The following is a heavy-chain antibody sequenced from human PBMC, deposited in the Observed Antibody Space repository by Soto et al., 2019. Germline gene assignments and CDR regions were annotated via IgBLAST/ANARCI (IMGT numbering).Heavy chain of an antibody. CDR2: TRNKANSYTT. Sequence: EVQLVESGGGLVQPGGSLRLSCAASGFTFSDHYMDWVRQAPGKGLEWVVRTRNKANSYTTEYAASVKVRFTISRDDSKNSLFLQMNSLKTEDTAVYYCARVFGSSWYQAFFDYWGQGTLVTVSS. V-gene: IGHV3-72*01. CDR1: GFTFSDHY. J-gene: IGHJ4*02. CDR3: ARVFGSSWYQAFFDY. D-gene: IGHD6-13*01.